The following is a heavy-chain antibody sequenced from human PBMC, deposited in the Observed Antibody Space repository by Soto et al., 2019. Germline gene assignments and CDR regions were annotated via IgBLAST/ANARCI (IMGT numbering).Heavy chain of an antibody. CDR2: IKSKTDGGTT. CDR1: GFTFSNAW. Sequence: PGGSLRLSCAASGFTFSNAWMSWVRQAPGKGLEWVGRIKSKTDGGTTDYAAPVKGRFTISRDDSKNTLYLQMNSLKTEDTAVYYCTAFLEWLFGYYYYYGMDVWGQGTTVTVSS. V-gene: IGHV3-15*01. CDR3: TAFLEWLFGYYYYYGMDV. J-gene: IGHJ6*02. D-gene: IGHD3-3*01.